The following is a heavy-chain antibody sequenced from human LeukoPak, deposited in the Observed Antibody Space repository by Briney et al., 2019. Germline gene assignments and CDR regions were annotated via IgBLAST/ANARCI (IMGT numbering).Heavy chain of an antibody. Sequence: PETLSLTCTVSGGSISSSSYYWGWIRQPPRKGLEWIGSIYYSGSTYYNPSLKSRVTISVDTSKNQFSLKLSSVTAADTAVYYCAWLYYYGMDVWGQGTTVTVSS. J-gene: IGHJ6*02. V-gene: IGHV4-39*07. CDR1: GGSISSSSYY. D-gene: IGHD5-12*01. CDR2: IYYSGST. CDR3: AWLYYYGMDV.